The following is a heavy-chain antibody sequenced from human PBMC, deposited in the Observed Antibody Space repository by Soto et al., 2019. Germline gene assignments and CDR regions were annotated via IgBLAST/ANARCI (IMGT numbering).Heavy chain of an antibody. CDR2: INAGNGNT. J-gene: IGHJ6*02. V-gene: IGHV1-3*01. Sequence: ASVKVSCKASGYTFTGYAMHWVRQAPGQRLEWMGWINAGNGNTKYSQKFQGRVTITRDMSTSTAYMGLSSLRSEDTAVYYCAAGRSLYFDWLLWPYGMDVWGQGTTVTVSS. D-gene: IGHD3-9*01. CDR3: AAGRSLYFDWLLWPYGMDV. CDR1: GYTFTGYA.